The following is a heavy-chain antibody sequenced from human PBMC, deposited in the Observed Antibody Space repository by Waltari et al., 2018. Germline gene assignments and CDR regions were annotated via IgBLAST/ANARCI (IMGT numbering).Heavy chain of an antibody. CDR3: ARYGSGSYLPYFDY. CDR2: IYSGGST. J-gene: IGHJ4*02. D-gene: IGHD3-10*01. CDR1: LYAGGPNS. Sequence: LLVASGGSSIKPGGSLSGRCAGPLYAGGPNSITSARAAPGKGLEWVSVIYSGGSTYYADSVKGRFTISRDNSKNTLYLQMNSLRAEDTAVYYCARYGSGSYLPYFDYWGQGTLVTVSS. V-gene: IGHV3-53*01.